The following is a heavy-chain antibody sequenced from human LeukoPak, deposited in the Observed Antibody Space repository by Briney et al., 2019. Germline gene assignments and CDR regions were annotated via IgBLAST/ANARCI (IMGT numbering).Heavy chain of an antibody. D-gene: IGHD2-21*02. CDR2: ISGYNGNT. CDR1: GYTFISYG. J-gene: IGHJ2*01. CDR3: ARGLGVVTAQSEQPKPRYFDL. Sequence: VASVKVSCKASGYTFISYGISWVRQAPGQGLEWMAWISGYNGNTNYAQNLQGRVTMTTDTSTSTAYMELRSLRSDDTAVYYCARGLGVVTAQSEQPKPRYFDLWGRGTQVTVSS. V-gene: IGHV1-18*01.